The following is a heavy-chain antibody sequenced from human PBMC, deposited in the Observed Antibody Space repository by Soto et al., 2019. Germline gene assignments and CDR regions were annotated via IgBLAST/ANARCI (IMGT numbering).Heavy chain of an antibody. CDR1: GGCISSGDDS. CDR2: IYHSGST. J-gene: IGHJ5*02. D-gene: IGHD3-22*01. V-gene: IGHV4-30-2*01. CDR3: ARLGGYSQSLAP. Sequence: SETLSLTCAVSGGCISSGDDSWSWIRQPPGKGLEWIGYIYHSGSTYYNPSLKSRVTISVDRSKNQFSLKLSSVTAADTAVYNCARLGGYSQSLAPWGQETLVTV.